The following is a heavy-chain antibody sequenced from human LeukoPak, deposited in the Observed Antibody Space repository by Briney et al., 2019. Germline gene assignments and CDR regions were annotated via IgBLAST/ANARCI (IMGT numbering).Heavy chain of an antibody. CDR2: INPSGGST. CDR3: ARGGYYDSSGSFDP. J-gene: IGHJ5*02. Sequence: ASVMFSCKASGYTFARYYIHWVRQAPGQGLEWMGIINPSGGSTRYAQKFQGRVTMTRDTSTSTVYMELSSLRSDDTAVYYCARGGYYDSSGSFDPWGQGTLVTVSS. CDR1: GYTFARYY. D-gene: IGHD3-22*01. V-gene: IGHV1-46*01.